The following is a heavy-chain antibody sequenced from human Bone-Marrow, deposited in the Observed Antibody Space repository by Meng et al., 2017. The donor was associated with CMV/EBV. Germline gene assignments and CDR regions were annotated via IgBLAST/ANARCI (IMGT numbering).Heavy chain of an antibody. CDR2: ISSSSSTI. Sequence: GESLKISCAASGFTFSSYSMNWVRQAPGKGLEWVSYISSSSSTIYYADSVKGRFTISRDNAKNSLYLQMNSLRAEDTAVYYCAKVFARWELHDFDYWGQGTLVTVSS. CDR1: GFTFSSYS. J-gene: IGHJ4*02. V-gene: IGHV3-48*04. D-gene: IGHD1-26*01. CDR3: AKVFARWELHDFDY.